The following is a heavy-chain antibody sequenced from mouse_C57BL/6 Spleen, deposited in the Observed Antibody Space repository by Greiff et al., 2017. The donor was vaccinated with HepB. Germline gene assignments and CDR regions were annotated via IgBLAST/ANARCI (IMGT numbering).Heavy chain of an antibody. Sequence: EVQLVESEGGLVQPGSSMKLSCTASGFTFSDYYMAWVRQVPEKGLEWVANINYDGSSTYYLDSLKSRFIISRDNAKNILYLQMSSLKSEDTATYYCARYYGSSYARGYFDYWGQGTTLTVSS. CDR1: GFTFSDYY. D-gene: IGHD1-1*01. V-gene: IGHV5-16*01. CDR2: INYDGSST. J-gene: IGHJ2*01. CDR3: ARYYGSSYARGYFDY.